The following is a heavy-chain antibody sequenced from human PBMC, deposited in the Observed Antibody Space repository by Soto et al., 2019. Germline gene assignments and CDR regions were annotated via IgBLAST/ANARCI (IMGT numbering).Heavy chain of an antibody. D-gene: IGHD6-13*01. CDR3: ASGVATAGPFPALDY. CDR2: ISHSGSS. Sequence: QVQLQQWCAGLLKPSETLSRICAVYGGSFSGYYWSWIRQPPGKGLEWMGEISHSGSSNYNPSLTSGVNISVDASQNQFSLKLSAVTAADTAVYYCASGVATAGPFPALDYWDQGTLVTVSS. CDR1: GGSFSGYY. V-gene: IGHV4-34*02. J-gene: IGHJ4*02.